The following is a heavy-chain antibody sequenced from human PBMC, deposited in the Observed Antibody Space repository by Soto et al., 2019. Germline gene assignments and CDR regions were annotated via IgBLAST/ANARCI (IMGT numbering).Heavy chain of an antibody. D-gene: IGHD2-21*01. V-gene: IGHV3-23*01. J-gene: IGHJ4*02. Sequence: PGGSLRLSCAASGFTFSSYAMRWVRQAPGKGLEWVSAISGSGGSTYYADSVKGRFTISRDNSKKTLYLQMNSLRAEDTAVYYCAAELYLGGNCCHFDHWGQGALVTVSS. CDR2: ISGSGGST. CDR3: AAELYLGGNCCHFDH. CDR1: GFTFSSYA.